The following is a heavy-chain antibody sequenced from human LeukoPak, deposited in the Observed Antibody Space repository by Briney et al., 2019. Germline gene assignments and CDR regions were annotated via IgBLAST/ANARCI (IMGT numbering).Heavy chain of an antibody. CDR2: IYPGDSNT. Sequence: GASLKISCMASGYSFTSYWIGWVRQMPGKGLEWMGIIYPGDSNTRYSPSFQGQVTISADKSISTAYLQWSSLKASDTAIYYCARLDSGGFYYAAYWGQGSLVTVSS. CDR1: GYSFTSYW. V-gene: IGHV5-51*01. J-gene: IGHJ4*02. CDR3: ARLDSGGFYYAAY. D-gene: IGHD3-22*01.